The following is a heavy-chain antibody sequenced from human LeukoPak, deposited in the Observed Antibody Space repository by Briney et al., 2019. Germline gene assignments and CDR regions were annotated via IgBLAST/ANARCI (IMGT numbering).Heavy chain of an antibody. D-gene: IGHD1-26*01. Sequence: PGGCLRLSCAASGFTFSSYAMSWVRQAPGKGREWVSAISGSGGSAYYADSLKGRFTISRDNSKNKLYLQMNSLRAQDKAVYYCAKVGATRYYYYYYMDVWGKGTTVTVSS. J-gene: IGHJ6*03. CDR2: ISGSGGSA. CDR3: AKVGATRYYYYYYMDV. CDR1: GFTFSSYA. V-gene: IGHV3-23*01.